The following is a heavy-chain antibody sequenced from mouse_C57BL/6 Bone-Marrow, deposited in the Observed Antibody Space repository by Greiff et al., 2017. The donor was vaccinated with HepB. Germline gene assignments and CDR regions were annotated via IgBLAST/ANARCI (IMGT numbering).Heavy chain of an antibody. CDR1: GFNIKDYY. V-gene: IGHV14-1*01. J-gene: IGHJ1*03. D-gene: IGHD1-1*01. CDR3: TRGGSSFYWYFDV. Sequence: VQLQQPGAELVRPGASVKLSCTASGFNIKDYYMHWVKQRPEQGLEWIGRIDPEDGDTEYAPKFQGKATMTADTSSNTAYLQLSSLTSEDTAVYYCTRGGSSFYWYFDVWGTGTTVTVSS. CDR2: IDPEDGDT.